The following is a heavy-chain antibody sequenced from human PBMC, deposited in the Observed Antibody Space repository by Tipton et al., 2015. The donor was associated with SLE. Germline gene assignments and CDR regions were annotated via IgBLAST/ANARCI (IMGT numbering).Heavy chain of an antibody. Sequence: TLSLTCAVYGGSFSGYYWSWIRQPPGKGLEWIGEINHSGSTNYNPPLKSRVTISVDTSKNQFSLKLSSVTAADTAVYYCARAGLNGTDYWGQGTLVTVSS. CDR3: ARAGLNGTDY. CDR1: GGSFSGYY. V-gene: IGHV4-34*01. D-gene: IGHD1-26*01. CDR2: INHSGST. J-gene: IGHJ4*02.